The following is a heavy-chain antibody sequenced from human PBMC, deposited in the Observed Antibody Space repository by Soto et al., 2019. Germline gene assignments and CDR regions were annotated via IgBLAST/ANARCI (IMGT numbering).Heavy chain of an antibody. CDR2: INAGNGNT. CDR1: GYTFTSYA. CDR3: ARDTRGYLNWFDP. V-gene: IGHV1-3*01. J-gene: IGHJ5*02. Sequence: ASGKVSCKASGYTFTSYAMHWVRQAPGQRLEWMGWINAGNGNTKYSQKFQGRVTITRDTSASTAYMELSSLRSEDTAVYYCARDTRGYLNWFDPWGQGTLVTVSS. D-gene: IGHD2-2*01.